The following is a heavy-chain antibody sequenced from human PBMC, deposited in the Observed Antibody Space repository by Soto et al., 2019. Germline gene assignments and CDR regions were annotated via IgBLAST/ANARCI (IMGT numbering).Heavy chain of an antibody. CDR1: GYTFTSYA. J-gene: IGHJ4*02. V-gene: IGHV1-3*01. D-gene: IGHD1-26*01. CDR2: INAGNGNT. Sequence: GASVKVSGKASGYTFTSYAMHWVRQAPGQRLEWMGWINAGNGNTKYSQKFQGRVTITRDTSASTAYMELSSLRSEDTAVYYCANGGGSYYPFDYWGQGTLVTVSS. CDR3: ANGGGSYYPFDY.